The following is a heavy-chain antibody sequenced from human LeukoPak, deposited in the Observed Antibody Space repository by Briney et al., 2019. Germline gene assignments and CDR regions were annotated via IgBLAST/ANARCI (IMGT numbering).Heavy chain of an antibody. CDR3: ATGPEGRRGGWFDP. CDR2: INPNSGGT. CDR1: GYTFTGYY. D-gene: IGHD5-12*01. J-gene: IGHJ5*02. Sequence: ASVKVSCKASGYTFTGYYMHWVRQAPGQGLEWMGWINPNSGGTNYAQKFQGRVTMTRDTSISTAYMELSSLRSEDTAVYYCATGPEGRRGGWFDPWGQGTLVTVSS. V-gene: IGHV1-2*02.